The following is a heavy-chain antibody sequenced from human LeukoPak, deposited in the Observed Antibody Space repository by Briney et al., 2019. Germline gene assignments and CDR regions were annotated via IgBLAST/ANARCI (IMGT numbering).Heavy chain of an antibody. CDR3: ARSRAATFDY. Sequence: SQTLSLTCAISGDSVSSKSAAWNWIRQSPSRGLEWVGRTYYRSKWSNDYAASVKSRITVNLDTSKNQFSLQLSSVTPEDTAVYYCARSRAATFDYWGQGTLVTVSS. CDR1: GDSVSSKSAA. CDR2: TYYRSKWSN. D-gene: IGHD2-15*01. V-gene: IGHV6-1*01. J-gene: IGHJ4*02.